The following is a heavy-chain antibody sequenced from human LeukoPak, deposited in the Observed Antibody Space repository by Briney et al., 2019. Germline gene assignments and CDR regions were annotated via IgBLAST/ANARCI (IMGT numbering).Heavy chain of an antibody. D-gene: IGHD6-13*01. V-gene: IGHV3-21*01. Sequence: GGSLRLSCAASGFTFSSYSMNWVRQAPGKGLEWVSSISSSSSYIYYADSVKGRFTISRDNSKNTLYLQMNSLRAEDTAVYYCARAGYSSSSALGYWGQGTLVTVSS. J-gene: IGHJ4*02. CDR3: ARAGYSSSSALGY. CDR2: ISSSSSYI. CDR1: GFTFSSYS.